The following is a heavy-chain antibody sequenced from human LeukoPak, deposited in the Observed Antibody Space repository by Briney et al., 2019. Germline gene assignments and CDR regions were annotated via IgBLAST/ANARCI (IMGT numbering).Heavy chain of an antibody. J-gene: IGHJ4*02. CDR2: ISYSGST. CDR1: GGSVSSDNYY. CDR3: ARGSKAAPGTFDY. Sequence: SETLSLTCTVSGGSVSSDNYYWSWIRQPPGKGLEWIGYISYSGSTNYNPSLKSRVAISVDTSKNQFSLKLSSVTAADTAVYYCARGSKAAPGTFDYWGQGTLVTVSS. D-gene: IGHD6-13*01. V-gene: IGHV4-61*01.